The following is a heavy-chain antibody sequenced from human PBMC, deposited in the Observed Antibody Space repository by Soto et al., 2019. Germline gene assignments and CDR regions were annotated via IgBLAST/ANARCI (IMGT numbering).Heavy chain of an antibody. CDR3: AKGSFGFDY. CDR2: ISKSGDST. CDR1: GVTFTSYA. D-gene: IGHD3-10*01. Sequence: LRLSCAASGVTFTSYAMTWVRQVPGEGLQWVSSISKSGDSTYYADSVKGRFTTSRDNSKNTLYLQMNSLRAEDTAIYYCAKGSFGFDYWGQGTLVTVSS. V-gene: IGHV3-23*01. J-gene: IGHJ4*02.